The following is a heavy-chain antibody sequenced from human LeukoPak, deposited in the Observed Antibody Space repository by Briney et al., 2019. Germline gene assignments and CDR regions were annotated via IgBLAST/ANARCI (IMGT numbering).Heavy chain of an antibody. CDR2: IYYSGST. CDR3: ARRDSSGWPHFDY. J-gene: IGHJ4*02. CDR1: GGSISSGDYY. Sequence: SQTLSLTCTDSGGSISSGDYYWSWIRQPPGKGLEWIGYIYYSGSTYYNPSLKSRVTISVDTSKNQFSLKLSSVTAADTAVYYCARRDSSGWPHFDYWGQGTLVTVSS. V-gene: IGHV4-30-4*01. D-gene: IGHD6-19*01.